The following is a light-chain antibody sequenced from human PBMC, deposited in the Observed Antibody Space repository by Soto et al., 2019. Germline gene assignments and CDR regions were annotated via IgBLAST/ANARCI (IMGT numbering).Light chain of an antibody. J-gene: IGKJ5*01. CDR1: QSVNSK. Sequence: EIVMTHSPATLSVSPGERVPLSCRASQSVNSKVAWSQQKPGQAPRLLIYDASNRETGIPARFSGRGSWTEFTLTISSLEPADFAVDDCQQRSNWTITFGQGTRLEN. V-gene: IGKV3-11*01. CDR3: QQRSNWTIT. CDR2: DAS.